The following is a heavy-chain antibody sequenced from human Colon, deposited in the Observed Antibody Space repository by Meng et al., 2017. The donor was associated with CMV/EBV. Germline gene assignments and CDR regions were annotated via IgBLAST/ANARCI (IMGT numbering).Heavy chain of an antibody. CDR3: ARASNSSFDP. J-gene: IGHJ5*02. CDR1: GFSFNAHP. Sequence: LSCAASGFSFNAHPIHWVRQDPGKGLEWVAIISHDGKNKFYAESVKGRFTISRDNSQNTVNLHMNTLRGDDSGLYYCARASNSSFDPWGQGTLVTVSS. CDR2: ISHDGKNK. D-gene: IGHD4-11*01. V-gene: IGHV3-30*04.